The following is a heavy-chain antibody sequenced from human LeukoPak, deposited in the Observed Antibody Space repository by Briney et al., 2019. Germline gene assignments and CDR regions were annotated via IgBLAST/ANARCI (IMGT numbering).Heavy chain of an antibody. J-gene: IGHJ6*03. Sequence: PLASVKVSCKASGYTFTSYDINWVRQATGQGLEWMGWMNPNSGNTGYAQKFQGRVTLTRNTSISTAYMELSSLRSEDTAVYYCARAYRSLYYYYYYMDVWGKGTPVTISS. CDR1: GYTFTSYD. CDR2: MNPNSGNT. CDR3: ARAYRSLYYYYYYMDV. V-gene: IGHV1-8*01. D-gene: IGHD6-13*01.